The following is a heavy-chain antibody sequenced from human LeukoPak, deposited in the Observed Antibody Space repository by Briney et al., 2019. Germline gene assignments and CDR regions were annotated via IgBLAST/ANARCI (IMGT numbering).Heavy chain of an antibody. V-gene: IGHV3-7*01. J-gene: IGHJ6*03. Sequence: GGSLRLSCAASGFTFSSYWMSWVRQAPGKGLEWVANIKQDGSEKYYVDSVKGRFTISRDNAKNSLYLQMNSLRAEDTAVYYCTSLVVPAAILEYDYYYYMDIWGKGTTVTVSS. D-gene: IGHD2-2*02. CDR1: GFTFSSYW. CDR2: IKQDGSEK. CDR3: TSLVVPAAILEYDYYYYMDI.